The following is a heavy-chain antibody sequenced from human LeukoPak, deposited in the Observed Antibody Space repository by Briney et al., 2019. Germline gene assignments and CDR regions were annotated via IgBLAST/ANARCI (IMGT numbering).Heavy chain of an antibody. CDR3: ARHLRAYSSSWYFDY. J-gene: IGHJ4*02. CDR1: GYSFTSHW. Sequence: GESLKISFKGSGYSFTSHWISWVRQMPAKGLEWGGSMAPSDSCTNYSPSFQGHVTLSADKSINTAYQQWSSLKASHTAMYYCARHLRAYSSSWYFDYWGEGTLVTVSS. V-gene: IGHV5-10-1*01. CDR2: MAPSDSCT. D-gene: IGHD6-13*01.